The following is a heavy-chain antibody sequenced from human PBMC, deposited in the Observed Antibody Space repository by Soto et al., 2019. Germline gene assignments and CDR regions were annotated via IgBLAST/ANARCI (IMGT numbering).Heavy chain of an antibody. CDR2: VNHSGTT. CDR3: ARGIGYCSSINCYSSRRLRFDS. V-gene: IGHV4-34*01. Sequence: SETLSLTCAVYGGSFSGYYWTWIRQSPEKGLEWIGEVNHSGTTYYNPSLKTRVTISVHTPKNQFSLKMSSVTAADTAVYYCARGIGYCSSINCYSSRRLRFDSWGQGTLVTVSS. J-gene: IGHJ4*02. CDR1: GGSFSGYY. D-gene: IGHD2-2*01.